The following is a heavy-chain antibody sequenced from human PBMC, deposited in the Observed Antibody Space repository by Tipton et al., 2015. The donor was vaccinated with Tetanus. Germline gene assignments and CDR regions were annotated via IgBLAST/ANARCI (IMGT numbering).Heavy chain of an antibody. CDR3: ARGYVPADDYGDYHGRYFDL. V-gene: IGHV4-39*02. Sequence: GLVKPSETVSLTCTVSGGSISSPYCYWGWVRQPPGKGLEWIGSLYFSGSTYYNPSLKSRVAISVDTSKNQFFLKLASVTAADTAVYYCARGYVPADDYGDYHGRYFDLWGRGTLVTVSS. D-gene: IGHD4-17*01. CDR2: LYFSGST. J-gene: IGHJ2*01. CDR1: GGSISSPYCY.